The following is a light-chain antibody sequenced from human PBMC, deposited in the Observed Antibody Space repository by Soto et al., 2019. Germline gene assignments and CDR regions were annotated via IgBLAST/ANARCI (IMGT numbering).Light chain of an antibody. CDR3: QQYDNVPLT. Sequence: DIQMTQSPSSVSASVGDRVSTTCQASQDITNDLNWYQQKPGKAPKVLIYEASNLETGVPSRFSGSGSGTDFTFTISILQPEDIATYFCQQYDNVPLTFGGGTKVEIK. CDR1: QDITND. J-gene: IGKJ4*01. V-gene: IGKV1-33*01. CDR2: EAS.